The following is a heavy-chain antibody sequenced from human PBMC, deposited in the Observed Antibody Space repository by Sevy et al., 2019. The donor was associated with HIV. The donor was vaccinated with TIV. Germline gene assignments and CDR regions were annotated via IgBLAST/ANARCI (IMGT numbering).Heavy chain of an antibody. J-gene: IGHJ4*02. Sequence: GGSLRLSCAASGFTFSSYGMHWVRQAPGKGLEWVAVISYDGSNKYYADSVKGRFTISRDNSKNTLYLQMNSLRAEDTAVYYCAKGLRGLMVYALGGFDYWGQGTLVTVSS. CDR1: GFTFSSYG. CDR2: ISYDGSNK. D-gene: IGHD2-8*01. CDR3: AKGLRGLMVYALGGFDY. V-gene: IGHV3-30*18.